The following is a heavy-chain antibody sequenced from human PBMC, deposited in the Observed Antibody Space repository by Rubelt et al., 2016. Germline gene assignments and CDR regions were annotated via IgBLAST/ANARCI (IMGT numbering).Heavy chain of an antibody. CDR2: IWFDGSNE. J-gene: IGHJ4*02. Sequence: RDKGLEWVAVIWFDGSNEYYADSVKGRFTISRDNSKNTVYLQMNSLRADDTAVYYCAKSYYGSGSYNPLGYWGQGTLVTVSS. V-gene: IGHV3-33*06. CDR3: AKSYYGSGSYNPLGY. D-gene: IGHD3-10*01.